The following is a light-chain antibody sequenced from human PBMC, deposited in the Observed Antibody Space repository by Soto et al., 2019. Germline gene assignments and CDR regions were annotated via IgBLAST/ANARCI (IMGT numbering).Light chain of an antibody. V-gene: IGKV1-33*01. J-gene: IGKJ3*01. CDR1: QDISNY. CDR3: HQKFT. Sequence: DIQMTQSPSSLSASVGDRVTITCQASQDISNYSNWYQQKPGKAPKLLIYDASNLETGVPSRFSGSGSGTDFTFTISSLQPEDIATYYCHQKFTFGPGTKVDIK. CDR2: DAS.